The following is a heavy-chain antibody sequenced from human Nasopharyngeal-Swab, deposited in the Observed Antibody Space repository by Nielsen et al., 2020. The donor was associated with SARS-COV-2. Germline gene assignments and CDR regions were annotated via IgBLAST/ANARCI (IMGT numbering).Heavy chain of an antibody. J-gene: IGHJ4*02. CDR1: GFTFSSYW. Sequence: GGSLKLSCAASGFTFSSYWMSWIRKAQGKGLGWVSYISSSSSTIYYADSVKGRFTISRDNAKNSLYLQMNSLRDEDTAVYYCASNSGYSYGSPLDYWGQGTLVTVSS. CDR3: ASNSGYSYGSPLDY. V-gene: IGHV3-48*02. CDR2: ISSSSSTI. D-gene: IGHD5-18*01.